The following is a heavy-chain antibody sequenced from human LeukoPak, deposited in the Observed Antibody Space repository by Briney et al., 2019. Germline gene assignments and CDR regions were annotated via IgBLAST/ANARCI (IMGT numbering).Heavy chain of an antibody. CDR3: AXXXXNXXWRXNXXXXXF. V-gene: IGHV4-38-2*02. CDR1: XYSISSGYY. J-gene: IGHJ4*02. Sequence: CTXSXYSISSGYYWGWIRQPPGKGLEWIGSIYHSGSTYYNPSLKSRVTMSVDTSKKQFSLKVTCLTAADTALYYCAXXXXNXXWRXNXXXXXFWSQGTLVTVSS. CDR2: IYHSGST.